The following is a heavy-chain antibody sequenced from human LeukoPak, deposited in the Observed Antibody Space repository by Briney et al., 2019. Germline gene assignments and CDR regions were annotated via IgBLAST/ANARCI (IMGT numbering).Heavy chain of an antibody. J-gene: IGHJ4*02. CDR2: IKQDGSEK. V-gene: IGHV3-7*04. CDR3: ARVLHKRNYDSTTYYGY. CDR1: GFTFISCW. Sequence: GGSLRLSCAASGFTFISCWMSWVRQAPGKGLEWVANIKQDGSEKYYVDSVKGRFTISRDNAKNSLYLQMNSLRAEDTAVYYCARVLHKRNYDSTTYYGYWGQGTLVTVSS. D-gene: IGHD3-22*01.